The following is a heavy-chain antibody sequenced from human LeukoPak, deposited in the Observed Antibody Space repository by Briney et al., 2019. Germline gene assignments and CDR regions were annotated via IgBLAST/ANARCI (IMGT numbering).Heavy chain of an antibody. CDR3: AGGTYYDFWSGPDY. CDR1: GGSISSGSYY. J-gene: IGHJ4*02. D-gene: IGHD3-3*01. Sequence: SETLSLTCTVSGGSISSGSYYWSWIRQPAGKGLEWIGRIYTSGSTNYNPSLKSRVTISVDTSKNQFSLKLSSVTAADTAVYYCAGGTYYDFWSGPDYWGQGTLVTVSS. V-gene: IGHV4-61*02. CDR2: IYTSGST.